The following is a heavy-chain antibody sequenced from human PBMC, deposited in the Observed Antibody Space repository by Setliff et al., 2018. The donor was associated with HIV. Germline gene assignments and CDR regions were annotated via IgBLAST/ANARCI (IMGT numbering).Heavy chain of an antibody. V-gene: IGHV1-69*02. D-gene: IGHD2-21*01. CDR3: ARMVVINRVPFHHDL. J-gene: IGHJ5*02. Sequence: GASVKVSCKASGGTFSDYTVNWVRQAPGQGLEWIGSIVPALGIANHRHDFQGRVTISADRSTSTAHLQLSGLKSDDTAVYYCARMVVINRVPFHHDLWGQGTLVTVSS. CDR2: IVPALGIA. CDR1: GGTFSDYT.